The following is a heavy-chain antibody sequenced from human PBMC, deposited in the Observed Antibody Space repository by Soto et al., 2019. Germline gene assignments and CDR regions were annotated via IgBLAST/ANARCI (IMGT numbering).Heavy chain of an antibody. CDR2: ISYDGSNK. Sequence: GGSLRLSCAASGFTFSSYGMHWVRQAPGKGLEWVAVISYDGSNKYYADSVKGRFTISRDNSKNTLYLQMNSLRAEDTAVYYCAKGSTTVVTPVAYWGQGTLVTVSS. D-gene: IGHD4-17*01. V-gene: IGHV3-30*18. CDR3: AKGSTTVVTPVAY. CDR1: GFTFSSYG. J-gene: IGHJ4*02.